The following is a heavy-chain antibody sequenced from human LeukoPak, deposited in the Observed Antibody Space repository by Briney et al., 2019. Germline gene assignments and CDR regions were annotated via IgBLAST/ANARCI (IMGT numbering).Heavy chain of an antibody. Sequence: ASVKVSCKTSGYIFTSYGISWVRQAPGQGLEWMGWISAYNGNTNYAQKLQGRVTMTTDTSTSTAYMELRSLRSDDTAVYYCARVSVVVPAALGYYYGVDVWGQGTTVTVSS. D-gene: IGHD2-2*01. J-gene: IGHJ6*02. CDR1: GYIFTSYG. CDR2: ISAYNGNT. V-gene: IGHV1-18*01. CDR3: ARVSVVVPAALGYYYGVDV.